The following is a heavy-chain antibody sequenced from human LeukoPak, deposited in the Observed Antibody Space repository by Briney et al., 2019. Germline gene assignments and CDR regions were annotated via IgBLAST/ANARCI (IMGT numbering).Heavy chain of an antibody. D-gene: IGHD4-23*01. J-gene: IGHJ6*02. Sequence: PSETLSLTCTVSGGSISSSSYYWGWIRQPPGKGLEWIGSIYYSGSTYYNPSLRSRVTISVDTSKNQFSLKLSSVTAADTAVYYCARDTYGGPLEYYYYGMDVWGQGTTVTVSS. CDR2: IYYSGST. CDR1: GGSISSSSYY. V-gene: IGHV4-39*07. CDR3: ARDTYGGPLEYYYYGMDV.